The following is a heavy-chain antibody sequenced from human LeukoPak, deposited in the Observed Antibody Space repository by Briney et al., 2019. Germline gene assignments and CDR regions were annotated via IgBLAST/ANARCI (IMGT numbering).Heavy chain of an antibody. CDR1: GTSFSGYY. D-gene: IGHD2-15*01. V-gene: IGHV4-34*01. CDR2: INHSGSI. J-gene: IGHJ4*02. Sequence: SETLSLTCAVHGTSFSGYYWSWIRQTPGKGLQWIGEINHSGSINYNPSLKSRVTISVDTSKNQFSLEFNSSTAADTAIYYCARGQYCDLIRCYSAGRNFDQWGQGTLVTVSS. CDR3: ARGQYCDLIRCYSAGRNFDQ.